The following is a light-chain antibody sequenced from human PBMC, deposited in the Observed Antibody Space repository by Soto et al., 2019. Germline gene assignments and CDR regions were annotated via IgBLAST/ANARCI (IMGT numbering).Light chain of an antibody. J-gene: IGLJ1*01. Sequence: QSVLTQPPSVSGATGQRVTISCTGSSSNIGAGYDVHWYQQLPGTAPKLLIYGNSNRPSGVPDRFSGSNSGTSASLAITGLQAEDEADYYCQSYESSLSGYVFGTGTKVTVL. CDR1: SSNIGAGYD. V-gene: IGLV1-40*01. CDR3: QSYESSLSGYV. CDR2: GNS.